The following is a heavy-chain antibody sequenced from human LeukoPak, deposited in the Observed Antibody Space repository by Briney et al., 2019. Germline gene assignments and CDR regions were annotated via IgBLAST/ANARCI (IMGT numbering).Heavy chain of an antibody. D-gene: IGHD5-24*01. CDR2: IYTSGST. Sequence: SQTLSLTCAVSGGSISSGSYYWSWIRQPAGKGLEWIGRIYTSGSTNYNPSLKSRVTISVDTSKNQFSLKLSSVTAADTAVYYCARDGLEMATFYFDYWGQGTLVTVSS. V-gene: IGHV4-61*02. CDR3: ARDGLEMATFYFDY. J-gene: IGHJ4*02. CDR1: GGSISSGSYY.